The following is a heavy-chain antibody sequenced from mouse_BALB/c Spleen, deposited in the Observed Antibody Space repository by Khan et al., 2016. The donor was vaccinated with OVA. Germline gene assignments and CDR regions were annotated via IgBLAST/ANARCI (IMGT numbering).Heavy chain of an antibody. J-gene: IGHJ2*01. D-gene: IGHD2-4*01. Sequence: EVQLQESGTVLARPGASVKMSCKASGYSFASYWMHWVKQRPGQGLEWLGTLYPGISDTRYNQKFKGKATLTAVSSASTAYMEFSRLTNEASAAYYGTSAYDSYYIDYWGQGTTLTVSS. CDR2: LYPGISDT. V-gene: IGHV1-5*01. CDR3: TSAYDSYYIDY. CDR1: GYSFASYW.